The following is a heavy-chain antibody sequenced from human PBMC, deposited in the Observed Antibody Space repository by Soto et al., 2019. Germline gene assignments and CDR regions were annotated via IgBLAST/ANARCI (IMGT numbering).Heavy chain of an antibody. CDR3: TKEGGITWYFHR. Sequence: EVQVLESGGGLVQPGGSLRLSCAASGFTFSSYAMSWVRQAPGKGLEWVSAISGSGNYTYYADFVTGRFTVSRDNSRNTLYLEMNGLRGEDTAIYYCTKEGGITWYFHRWGQGALVTVSS. CDR2: ISGSGNYT. CDR1: GFTFSSYA. J-gene: IGHJ4*02. D-gene: IGHD3-16*01. V-gene: IGHV3-23*01.